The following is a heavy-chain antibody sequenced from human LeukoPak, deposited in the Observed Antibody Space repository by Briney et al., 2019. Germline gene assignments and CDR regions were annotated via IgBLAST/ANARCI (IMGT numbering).Heavy chain of an antibody. CDR2: IYYSGST. Sequence: SETLSLTCTVSGGSISSGGYSWSWLRQHPGKGLEWIGYIYYSGSTYYNPSLKSRVTISVDTSKNQFSLKLSSVTAADTAVYYCARTLSSYSGSYSEYFQHWGQGTLVTVSS. CDR1: GGSISSGGYS. J-gene: IGHJ1*01. V-gene: IGHV4-31*03. CDR3: ARTLSSYSGSYSEYFQH. D-gene: IGHD1-26*01.